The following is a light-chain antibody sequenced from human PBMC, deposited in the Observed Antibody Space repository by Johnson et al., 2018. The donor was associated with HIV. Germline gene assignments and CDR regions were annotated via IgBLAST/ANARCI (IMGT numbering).Light chain of an antibody. CDR1: SSNIGNNY. V-gene: IGLV1-51*01. CDR3: GTWDSRLSAGRV. J-gene: IGLJ1*01. CDR2: DNN. Sequence: QSVLTQPPSVSAAPGQKVTISCSGSSSNIGNNYVSWYQQLPGTAPKLLIYDNNKRPSGIPDRFSGSKSGTSATLGITGLQTGAEADYYCGTWDSRLSAGRVFGTGTKVTVL.